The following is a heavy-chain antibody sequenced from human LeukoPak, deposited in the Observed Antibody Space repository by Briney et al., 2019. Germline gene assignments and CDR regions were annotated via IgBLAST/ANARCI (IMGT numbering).Heavy chain of an antibody. CDR1: GGTFSSYA. V-gene: IGHV1-18*01. Sequence: ASVKVSCKASGGTFSSYAISWVRQAPGQGLEWMGWISAYNGNTNYAQKLQGRVTMTTDTSTSTAYMELRSLRSDDTAVYYCAREGVVITDDAFDIWGQGTMVTVSS. CDR2: ISAYNGNT. CDR3: AREGVVITDDAFDI. D-gene: IGHD3-22*01. J-gene: IGHJ3*02.